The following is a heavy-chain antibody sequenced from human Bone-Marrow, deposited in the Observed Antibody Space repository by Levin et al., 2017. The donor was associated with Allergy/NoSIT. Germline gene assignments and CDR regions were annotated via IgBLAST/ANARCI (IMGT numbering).Heavy chain of an antibody. CDR1: GFTFRTYA. D-gene: IGHD3-10*01. CDR3: ARDGSYQYGSGSPADFDF. CDR2: ISYDGYNK. V-gene: IGHV3-30-3*01. J-gene: IGHJ4*02. Sequence: PGGSLRLSCAASGFTFRTYAMHWVRQAPGRGLEWVAVISYDGYNKYYADSVKGRFTISRDNSKTTLFLQMNSLRAEDTAVYYCARDGSYQYGSGSPADFDFWGQGTLVTVSS.